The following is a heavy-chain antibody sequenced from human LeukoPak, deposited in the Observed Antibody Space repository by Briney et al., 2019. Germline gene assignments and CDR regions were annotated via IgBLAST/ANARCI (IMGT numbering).Heavy chain of an antibody. CDR3: ASRLYCSNTRCRNFPFAY. J-gene: IGHJ4*02. Sequence: ASVKVSCKASGYTFTDYYMHWVRQAPGQGLEWMGGIIPIFGTANYAQKFQDRVTITADESTSTAYMELSSLRSEDTAIYYCASRLYCSNTRCRNFPFAYWGQGTLVTVSS. D-gene: IGHD2-2*01. CDR2: IIPIFGTA. CDR1: GYTFTDYY. V-gene: IGHV1-69*13.